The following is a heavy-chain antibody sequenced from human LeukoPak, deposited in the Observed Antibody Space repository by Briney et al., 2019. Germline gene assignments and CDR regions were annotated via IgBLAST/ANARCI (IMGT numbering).Heavy chain of an antibody. Sequence: PSETLSLTCTVSGGSISGYYWSWIRQPPGKGLEWIGEINHSGSTNYNPSLKSRVTISVDTSKNQFSLKLSSVTAADTAVYYCARGRGSSGWPFDYWGQGTLVTVSS. CDR2: INHSGST. V-gene: IGHV4-34*01. CDR1: GGSISGYY. D-gene: IGHD6-19*01. J-gene: IGHJ4*02. CDR3: ARGRGSSGWPFDY.